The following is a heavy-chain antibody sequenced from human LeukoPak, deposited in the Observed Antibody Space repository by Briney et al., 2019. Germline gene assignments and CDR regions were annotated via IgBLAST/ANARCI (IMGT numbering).Heavy chain of an antibody. J-gene: IGHJ4*02. CDR1: GYTFTTYD. CDR3: VRRGWVRGYSRSLFGY. Sequence: GASVKVSCKASGYTFTTYDINWVRQVTGQGLEWMGWMNPHSGNTGFAQKFQDRVVMTRDTSISTAYMELSGLTSEDTAIYLCVRRGWVRGYSRSLFGYWGQGTLVTVSS. V-gene: IGHV1-8*01. CDR2: MNPHSGNT. D-gene: IGHD5-12*01.